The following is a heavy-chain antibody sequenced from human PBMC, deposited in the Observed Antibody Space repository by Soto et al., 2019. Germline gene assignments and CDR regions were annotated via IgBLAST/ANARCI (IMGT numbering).Heavy chain of an antibody. V-gene: IGHV1-3*01. CDR2: INAGNGNT. CDR3: ARVHVVRIFDYYYGMDV. Sequence: QVPLVQSGAEVKKPGASVKVSCKASGYTFTSYAMHWVRQAPGQRLEWMGWINAGNGNTKYSQKFQGRVTITRDTSASTAYMELSSLRSEDTAVYYCARVHVVRIFDYYYGMDVWGQGTTVTVSS. J-gene: IGHJ6*02. CDR1: GYTFTSYA. D-gene: IGHD3-3*01.